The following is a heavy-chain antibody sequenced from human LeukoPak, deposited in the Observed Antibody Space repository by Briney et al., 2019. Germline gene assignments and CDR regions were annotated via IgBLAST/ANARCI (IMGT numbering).Heavy chain of an antibody. CDR1: GFTFSSYD. CDR3: ARGAGPIVVSYIDA. J-gene: IGHJ6*03. Sequence: GGSLRLSCAASGFTFSSYDINWVRQAPGKGLEWVSSISSSSSYIYYADSVKGRFTISRDNAKNSLYLQMNSLRAEDTAVYYCARGAGPIVVSYIDAWGKGTTVTVSS. V-gene: IGHV3-21*01. D-gene: IGHD2-15*01. CDR2: ISSSSSYI.